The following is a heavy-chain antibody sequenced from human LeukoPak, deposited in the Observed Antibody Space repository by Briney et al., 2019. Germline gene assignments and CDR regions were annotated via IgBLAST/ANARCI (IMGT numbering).Heavy chain of an antibody. CDR2: ISAYNGNT. D-gene: IGHD6-19*01. V-gene: IGHV1-18*01. Sequence: ASVKVSCKASGGTFSSYAISWVRQAPGQGLEWMGWISAYNGNTNYAQKLQGRVTMTTDTSTSTAYMELRSLRSDDTAVYYCARASVAVYYYYGMDVWGQGTTVTVSS. J-gene: IGHJ6*02. CDR1: GGTFSSYA. CDR3: ARASVAVYYYYGMDV.